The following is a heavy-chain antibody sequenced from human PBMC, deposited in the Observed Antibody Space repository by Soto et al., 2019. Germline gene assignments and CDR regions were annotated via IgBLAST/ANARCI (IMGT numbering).Heavy chain of an antibody. CDR1: GGSFSGYY. CDR2: INHSGST. CDR3: ARAVKYYDILTGYYKDYYGMDV. Sequence: PSETLSLTCAVYGGSFSGYYWSWIRQPPGKGLEWIGEINHSGSTNYNPSLKSRVTISVDTSKNQFSLKLSSVTAADTAVYYCARAVKYYDILTGYYKDYYGMDVWGQGTTVTVSS. V-gene: IGHV4-34*01. J-gene: IGHJ6*02. D-gene: IGHD3-9*01.